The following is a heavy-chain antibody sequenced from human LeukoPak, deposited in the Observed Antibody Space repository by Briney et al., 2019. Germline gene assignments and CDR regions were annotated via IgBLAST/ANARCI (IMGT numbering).Heavy chain of an antibody. V-gene: IGHV3-23*01. Sequence: GGSLRLSCAASGFTFSSYAMSWVRQAPGKGLEWVSAISGTHCTTYYTDSVKGRFTLSRDNSKNTLYLQMNSLRAEDTAVYYCARAEGYYDSSGNDAFDIWGQGTMVTVSS. CDR2: ISGTHCTT. J-gene: IGHJ3*02. D-gene: IGHD3-22*01. CDR1: GFTFSSYA. CDR3: ARAEGYYDSSGNDAFDI.